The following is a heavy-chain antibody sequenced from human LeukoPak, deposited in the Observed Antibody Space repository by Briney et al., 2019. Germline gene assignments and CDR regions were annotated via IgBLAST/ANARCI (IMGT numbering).Heavy chain of an antibody. CDR1: GFTFSSYA. CDR2: ISGSGGST. D-gene: IGHD2-21*01. CDR3: AKDVRNSFAAYGMDV. V-gene: IGHV3-23*01. Sequence: GGSLRLSCAASGFTFSSYAMSRVRQAPGKGLEWVSAISGSGGSTYYADSVKGRFTISRDNSKNTLYLQMNSLRAEDTAVYYCAKDVRNSFAAYGMDVWGQGTTVTVSS. J-gene: IGHJ6*02.